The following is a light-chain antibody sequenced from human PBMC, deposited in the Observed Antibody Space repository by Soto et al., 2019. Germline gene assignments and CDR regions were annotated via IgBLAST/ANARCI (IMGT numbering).Light chain of an antibody. CDR1: QTISTW. CDR2: KAS. Sequence: IQMTQSPSTLSASVGDRVTFTCRASQTISTWLAWYQQKPGEAPKLLIYKASTLEVGVTSRFSASGSGTDFTLTINTLQAADFATYYCQQYHSYPWTFGQGTKV. CDR3: QQYHSYPWT. V-gene: IGKV1-5*03. J-gene: IGKJ1*01.